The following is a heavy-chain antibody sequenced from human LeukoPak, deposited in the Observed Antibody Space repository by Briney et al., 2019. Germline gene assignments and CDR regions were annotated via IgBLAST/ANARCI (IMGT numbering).Heavy chain of an antibody. CDR2: IGAGGSKT. CDR3: AKDVGKWESLHFFDY. D-gene: IGHD1-26*01. CDR1: GFTFSSFA. V-gene: IGHV3-23*01. Sequence: GGSLRLSCAASGFTFSSFAMSWVRQAPGKGLEWVSIIGAGGSKTYYADSVKGRFTISRDNSKNTLYLQMNSLRAEDTAVYYCAKDVGKWESLHFFDYWGQGTLVTVSS. J-gene: IGHJ4*02.